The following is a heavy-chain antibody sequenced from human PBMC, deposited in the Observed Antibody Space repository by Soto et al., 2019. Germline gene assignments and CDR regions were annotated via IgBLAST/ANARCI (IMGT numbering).Heavy chain of an antibody. Sequence: SETLSLTCTVSDGSISSSSYYWGWIRQPPGKGLEWIGSIYYSGSTYYNPSLKSRVTISVDTSKNQFSLKLSSVTAADTAVYYCARQITGGNWFDPWGQGTLVTVSS. D-gene: IGHD7-27*01. J-gene: IGHJ5*02. CDR1: DGSISSSSYY. CDR3: ARQITGGNWFDP. CDR2: IYYSGST. V-gene: IGHV4-39*01.